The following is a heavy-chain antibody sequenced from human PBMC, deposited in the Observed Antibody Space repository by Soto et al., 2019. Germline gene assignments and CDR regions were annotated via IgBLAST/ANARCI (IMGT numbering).Heavy chain of an antibody. J-gene: IGHJ5*02. CDR3: ASSIGYYDFWRGYYDWFDP. D-gene: IGHD3-3*01. V-gene: IGHV1-8*01. Sequence: ASVKVSCKASGYTFTSYDINWVRQATGQGLEWMGWMNPNSGNTGYAQKFQGRVTMTRNTSISTAYMELSSLRSEDTAVYYCASSIGYYDFWRGYYDWFDPWGQGTLVTVSP. CDR1: GYTFTSYD. CDR2: MNPNSGNT.